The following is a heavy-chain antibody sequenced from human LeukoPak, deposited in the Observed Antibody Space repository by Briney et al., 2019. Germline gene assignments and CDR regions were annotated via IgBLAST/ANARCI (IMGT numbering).Heavy chain of an antibody. CDR3: ARAATQNLSCRQWLCAGLVFDY. D-gene: IGHD6-19*01. J-gene: IGHJ4*02. CDR2: ISYDGSNK. CDR1: GFTFSSYA. Sequence: GGSLRLSCAASGFTFSSYAMHWVRQAPGKGLEWVAVISYDGSNKYYADSVKGRFTISRDNSKNTLYLQMNSLRAEDTAVYYCARAATQNLSCRQWLCAGLVFDYWGQGTLVTVSS. V-gene: IGHV3-30-3*01.